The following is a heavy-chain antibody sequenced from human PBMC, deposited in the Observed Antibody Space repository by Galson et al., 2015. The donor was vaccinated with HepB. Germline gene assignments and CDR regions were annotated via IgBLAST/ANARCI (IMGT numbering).Heavy chain of an antibody. D-gene: IGHD3-22*01. CDR3: ARWYYYDSSGYYRSYHYYYYGMDV. J-gene: IGHJ6*02. V-gene: IGHV1-69*13. Sequence: SVKVSCKASGGTFSSYAISWVRQAPGQGLEWMGGIIPIFGTANYAQKFQGRVTITADESTSTAYMELSSLRSEDTAVYYCARWYYYDSSGYYRSYHYYYYGMDVWGQGTTVTVSS. CDR2: IIPIFGTA. CDR1: GGTFSSYA.